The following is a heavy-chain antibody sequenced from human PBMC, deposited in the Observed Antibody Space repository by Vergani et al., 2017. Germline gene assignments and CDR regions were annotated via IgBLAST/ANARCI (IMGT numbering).Heavy chain of an antibody. Sequence: EVQLVESGGGLVQPGGSLRLSCAASGFTFSSYDMHWVRQAPGKGLEWVANIKQDGSEKYYVDSVKGRFTISRDNAKNSLYLQMNSLRAEDTAVYYCARAYDSSGYYYAPFDWYFDLWGRGTLVTVSS. CDR2: IKQDGSEK. D-gene: IGHD3-22*01. CDR1: GFTFSSYD. V-gene: IGHV3-7*01. J-gene: IGHJ2*01. CDR3: ARAYDSSGYYYAPFDWYFDL.